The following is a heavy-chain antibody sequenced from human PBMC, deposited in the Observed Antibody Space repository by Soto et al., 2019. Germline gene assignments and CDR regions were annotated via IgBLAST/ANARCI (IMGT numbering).Heavy chain of an antibody. CDR3: ARPSRLYGDYTPFDY. J-gene: IGHJ4*02. V-gene: IGHV1-69*02. CDR1: GGTFSSYT. D-gene: IGHD4-17*01. Sequence: QVQLVQSGAEVKKPGSSVKVSCKASGGTFSSYTISWVRQAPGQGLEWMGRIIPILGIANYAQKFQGRVTIPADKSTSTAYMELISLRSEDTAVYYCARPSRLYGDYTPFDYWGQGTLVTVSS. CDR2: IIPILGIA.